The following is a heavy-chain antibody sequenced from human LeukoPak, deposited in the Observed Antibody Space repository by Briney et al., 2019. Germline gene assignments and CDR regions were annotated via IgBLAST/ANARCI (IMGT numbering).Heavy chain of an antibody. CDR1: GYTFTGYY. V-gene: IGHV1-2*02. J-gene: IGHJ3*02. CDR3: ARAWGIAAAGTYAFDI. D-gene: IGHD6-13*01. CDR2: INPNSGGT. Sequence: ASVKVSCKASGYTFTGYYMHWVRQAPGQGLEWVGWINPNSGGTNYAQKFQGRVTMTRDTSISTAYMELSRLRSDDTAVYYCARAWGIAAAGTYAFDIWGQGTMVTVSS.